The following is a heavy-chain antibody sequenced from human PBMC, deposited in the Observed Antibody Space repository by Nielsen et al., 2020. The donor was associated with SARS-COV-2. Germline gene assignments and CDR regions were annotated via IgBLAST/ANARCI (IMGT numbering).Heavy chain of an antibody. J-gene: IGHJ4*02. V-gene: IGHV3-23*01. Sequence: GESLKISCAASGFTFTNYGMTWVRQDPGKGLEWVSTISASGGSTFYTDSVKGRFTNSRDSFKNTLYLQMNSLRAEDTAVYYCAASKSGYYFDLWGQGTLVTVSS. CDR2: ISASGGST. CDR3: AASKSGYYFDL. CDR1: GFTFTNYG. D-gene: IGHD6-13*01.